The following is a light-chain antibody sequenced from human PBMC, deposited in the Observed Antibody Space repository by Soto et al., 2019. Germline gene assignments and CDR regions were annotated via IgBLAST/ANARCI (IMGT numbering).Light chain of an antibody. CDR3: GTWDSSLSAYV. Sequence: QSVLTQPPSVSAAPGQKVTISCSGSSSNIGNNYVSWYQQLPGTAPKLLIYDNNERPSGIPDRFSGSKSGTSATLGITGLQTGDEADYHCGTWDSSLSAYVFGTGTKVTVL. J-gene: IGLJ1*01. V-gene: IGLV1-51*01. CDR1: SSNIGNNY. CDR2: DNN.